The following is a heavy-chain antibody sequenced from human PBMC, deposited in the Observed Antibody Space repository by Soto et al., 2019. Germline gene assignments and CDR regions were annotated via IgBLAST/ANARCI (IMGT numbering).Heavy chain of an antibody. D-gene: IGHD4-17*01. Sequence: PGESLKISCKGSGYSFTSYLIGRVRHMPGKGLEWMGIIYPGDSDTRYSPSFQGQVTISADKSISTAYLQWSSLKASDTAMYYCARLDPPDYGDYGGAFYIWGQGTMVTVSS. CDR3: ARLDPPDYGDYGGAFYI. CDR2: IYPGDSDT. J-gene: IGHJ3*02. V-gene: IGHV5-51*01. CDR1: GYSFTSYL.